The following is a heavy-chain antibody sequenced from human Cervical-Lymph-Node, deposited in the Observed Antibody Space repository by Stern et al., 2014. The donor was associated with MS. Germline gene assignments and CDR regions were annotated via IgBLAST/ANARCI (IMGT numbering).Heavy chain of an antibody. D-gene: IGHD3-10*01. CDR2: FDPEDGET. CDR3: AKDRGVK. J-gene: IGHJ4*02. CDR1: GHPLSELA. Sequence: VQLVESGAEVKKPGASVTVSCNVAGHPLSELAMHWLRQLPTRGLEWMGQFDPEDGETVYAQQFQGRLTMTEDTSTGTAYMTLTALRSEDTAVYYCAKDRGVKWGPGTLVTVSS. V-gene: IGHV1-24*01.